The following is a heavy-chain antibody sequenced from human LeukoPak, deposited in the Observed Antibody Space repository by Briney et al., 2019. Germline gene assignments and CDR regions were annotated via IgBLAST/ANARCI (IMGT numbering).Heavy chain of an antibody. J-gene: IGHJ4*02. CDR3: VRDRELTY. D-gene: IGHD3-10*01. Sequence: PSETLSLTCTVSGGSISIYYWSWLRQPPGKGLEWIGYVYSSGNTNYSPSLKGRAIISADTSKNQFSLKLTSVTAADTAVYYCVRDRELTYWGQGILVTVSS. V-gene: IGHV4-4*08. CDR2: VYSSGNT. CDR1: GGSISIYY.